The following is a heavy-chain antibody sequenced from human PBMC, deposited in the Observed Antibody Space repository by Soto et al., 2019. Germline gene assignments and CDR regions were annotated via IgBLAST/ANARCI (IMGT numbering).Heavy chain of an antibody. CDR1: GGTFSTYG. J-gene: IGHJ3*01. CDR2: IIPISGTI. D-gene: IGHD1-26*01. CDR3: ASRERVDAFDV. Sequence: QVQLVQSGAEVKKPGSSVKVSCKAPGGTFSTYGITWVRQASGQGLEWMGGIIPISGTIKFAQKFQGRLTITPDESTSTVYMELSSLTSEDTAVYYCASRERVDAFDVWGQGTMVTVSS. V-gene: IGHV1-69*01.